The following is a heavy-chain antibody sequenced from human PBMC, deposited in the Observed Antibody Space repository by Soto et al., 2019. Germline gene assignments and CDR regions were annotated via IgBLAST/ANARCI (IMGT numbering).Heavy chain of an antibody. CDR3: ASQGGSWYWFDP. Sequence: ASETLSLTCTVSGGSISSYYWSWIRQPPGKGLEWIGYIYYSGSTNYNPSLKSRVTISVDTSKNQFSLKLSSVTAADTAVYYCASQGGSWYWFDPWGQGTMVTVSS. CDR2: IYYSGST. J-gene: IGHJ5*02. D-gene: IGHD6-13*01. V-gene: IGHV4-59*01. CDR1: GGSISSYY.